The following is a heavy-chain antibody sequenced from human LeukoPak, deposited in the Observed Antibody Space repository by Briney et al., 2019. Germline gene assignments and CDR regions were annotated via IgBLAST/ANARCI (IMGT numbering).Heavy chain of an antibody. Sequence: KPSATLSLTCGVYGGSFGGNYWSWLRQPPGKGLEWIGEVHHRGNTNYSPSLKSRVTISVDTSKNHFFLELTSVTAADTAVYYCARVPYQALSGDDAFDIWGQGTMVTVSS. J-gene: IGHJ3*02. CDR2: VHHRGNT. V-gene: IGHV4-34*01. CDR3: ARVPYQALSGDDAFDI. CDR1: GGSFGGNY. D-gene: IGHD2-2*01.